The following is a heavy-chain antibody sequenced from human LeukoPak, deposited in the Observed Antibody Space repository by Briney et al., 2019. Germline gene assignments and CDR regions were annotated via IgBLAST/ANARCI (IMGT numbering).Heavy chain of an antibody. Sequence: PGGSLRLSCAASGFTFSSYAMSWVRQAPGKGLEWVSAISGSDGSTYYADSVKGRFTISRDNSKNTLYLQMNSLRAEDTAVYYCARASDGDYDGFDYWGQGTLVTATS. D-gene: IGHD4-17*01. CDR1: GFTFSSYA. CDR2: ISGSDGST. CDR3: ARASDGDYDGFDY. J-gene: IGHJ4*02. V-gene: IGHV3-23*01.